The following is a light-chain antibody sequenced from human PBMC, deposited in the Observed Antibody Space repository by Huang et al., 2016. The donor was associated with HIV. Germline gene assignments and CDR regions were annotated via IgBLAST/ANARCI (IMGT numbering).Light chain of an antibody. CDR1: QSFSSN. V-gene: IGKV3-15*01. Sequence: EIVMTQSPATLSVSPGERATLSCRASQSFSSNFAWYQQKPGQAPRLLIYGASTRATGIPARFRCSGSGTEFTLTISSLQSEDFAVYYCQQYNNWPQTFGQGTKVEIK. J-gene: IGKJ1*01. CDR3: QQYNNWPQT. CDR2: GAS.